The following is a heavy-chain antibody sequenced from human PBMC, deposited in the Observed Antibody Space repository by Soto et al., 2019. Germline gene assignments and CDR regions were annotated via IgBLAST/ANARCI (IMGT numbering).Heavy chain of an antibody. CDR1: GFTFSNFA. CDR3: AKEGGYSFGPGNYYGMDV. V-gene: IGHV3-23*01. CDR2: IIGNGDTT. D-gene: IGHD5-18*01. Sequence: EVQLLESGGGLVQPGGSLRLSCAASGFTFSNFAMSWVRQAPGKGLEWVSGIIGNGDTTYYADSVKGRFTISRDKSKTTLYLQMNSLRAEDTAIYYWAKEGGYSFGPGNYYGMDVWGQGTTVTVSS. J-gene: IGHJ6*02.